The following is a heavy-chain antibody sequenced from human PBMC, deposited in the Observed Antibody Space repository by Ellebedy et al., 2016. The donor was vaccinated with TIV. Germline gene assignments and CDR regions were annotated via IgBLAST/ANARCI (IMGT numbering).Heavy chain of an antibody. CDR3: ASSSDYYFYYGLDV. V-gene: IGHV3-48*03. CDR2: ITGSGTTI. Sequence: PWGSLRLSCAASGFSFSGAEMNWVRQAPGKGLEWISTITGSGTTIYYSDSVKGRFTISRDNANNSLFLQMDSLRVEDTAVYYCASSSDYYFYYGLDVWGHGTTVTVSS. CDR1: GFSFSGAE. J-gene: IGHJ6*02. D-gene: IGHD6-19*01.